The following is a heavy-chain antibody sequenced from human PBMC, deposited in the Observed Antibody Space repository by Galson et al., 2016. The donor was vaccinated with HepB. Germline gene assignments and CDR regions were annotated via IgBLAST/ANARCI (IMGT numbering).Heavy chain of an antibody. Sequence: SVKVSCKASGYTFNSYAIHWLRQAPGQRLERMGWINTASGDTTYSQKFQGGLIITRDTSASTAYMELSGLRSEDTAVYFCAKGAGGYYDYWGQGTLVTVSS. V-gene: IGHV1-3*04. CDR3: AKGAGGYYDY. CDR2: INTASGDT. D-gene: IGHD1-26*01. J-gene: IGHJ4*02. CDR1: GYTFNSYA.